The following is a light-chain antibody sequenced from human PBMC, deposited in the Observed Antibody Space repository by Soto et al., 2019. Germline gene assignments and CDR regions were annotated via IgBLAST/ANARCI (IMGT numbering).Light chain of an antibody. CDR3: QQYDDLPIT. Sequence: DIQMTQSPTSLSASVGDRVTITCQASQDINDNLNWYQQKQGKAPKVLIYDASKLETGVPSRFGGRGSGTDFTFTISSLQPEDVATYYCQQYDDLPITFGQGTRLEI. V-gene: IGKV1-33*01. J-gene: IGKJ5*01. CDR1: QDINDN. CDR2: DAS.